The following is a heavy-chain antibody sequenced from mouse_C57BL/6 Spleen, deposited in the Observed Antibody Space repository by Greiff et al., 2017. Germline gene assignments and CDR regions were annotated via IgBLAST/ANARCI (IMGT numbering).Heavy chain of an antibody. D-gene: IGHD1-1*01. J-gene: IGHJ4*01. CDR3: ALPGSSYGYAMDY. Sequence: EVQLQQSGPELVKPGASVKISCKASGYTFTDYYMNWVKQSHGKSLEWIGDINPNNGGTSYNQKFKGKATLTVDKSSSTAYMELRSLTSEDSAVYYCALPGSSYGYAMDYWGQGTSVTVSS. V-gene: IGHV1-26*01. CDR2: INPNNGGT. CDR1: GYTFTDYY.